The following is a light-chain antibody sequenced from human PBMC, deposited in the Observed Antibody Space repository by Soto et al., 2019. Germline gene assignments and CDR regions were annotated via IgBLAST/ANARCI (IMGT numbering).Light chain of an antibody. V-gene: IGKV3-11*01. CDR1: QSVGSY. J-gene: IGKJ1*01. CDR3: QQRGTWPVT. Sequence: EIVLTQSPATLSLSPGERATLSCRASQSVGSYFAWYQQKPGQAPRLLIYDASNRATGIPARFSGSGSGTDFTLTISCLEPDDFAVYYCQQRGTWPVTFGQGTRVDIK. CDR2: DAS.